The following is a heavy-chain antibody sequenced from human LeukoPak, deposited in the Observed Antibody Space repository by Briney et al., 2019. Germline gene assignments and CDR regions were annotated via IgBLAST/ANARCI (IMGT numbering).Heavy chain of an antibody. D-gene: IGHD6-13*01. CDR2: ISYDGNNR. Sequence: PGRSLRLSCAASGFTFSSYGMHWVRQAPGKGLEWVAAISYDGNNRYSADSVKGRFTISRDNSKNTLYLQMNSLRAEDTAVYYCAKDQDIAAADYYFDYWGQGTLVTVSS. J-gene: IGHJ4*02. CDR1: GFTFSSYG. CDR3: AKDQDIAAADYYFDY. V-gene: IGHV3-30*18.